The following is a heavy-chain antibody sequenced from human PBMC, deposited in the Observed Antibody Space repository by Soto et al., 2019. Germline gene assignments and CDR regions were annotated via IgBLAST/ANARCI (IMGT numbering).Heavy chain of an antibody. CDR2: ISSSSSYI. CDR1: GFTFSSYS. CDR3: ASEGGGGRDAFDI. J-gene: IGHJ3*02. Sequence: GGSLRLSCAASGFTFSSYSMNWVRQAPGKGLEWVSSISSSSSYIYYADSVKGRFTISRDNAKNSLYLQMNSLRAEDTAVYYGASEGGGGRDAFDIWGQGTMVTVSS. D-gene: IGHD2-15*01. V-gene: IGHV3-21*01.